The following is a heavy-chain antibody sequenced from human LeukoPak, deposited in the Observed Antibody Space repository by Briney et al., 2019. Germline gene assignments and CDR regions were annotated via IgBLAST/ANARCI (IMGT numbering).Heavy chain of an antibody. V-gene: IGHV4-39*01. CDR1: GDSISSSSYY. J-gene: IGHJ4*02. CDR2: IYYSGST. D-gene: IGHD3-3*01. Sequence: PSETLSLTCTVSGDSISSSSYYWGWIRQPPGKGLEWIGSIYYSGSTYYNTSLKSRVTISVDASKNQLSLNLSPVTAADTAVYYCTRQPPRIFGVVEDYWGQGTLVMVSS. CDR3: TRQPPRIFGVVEDY.